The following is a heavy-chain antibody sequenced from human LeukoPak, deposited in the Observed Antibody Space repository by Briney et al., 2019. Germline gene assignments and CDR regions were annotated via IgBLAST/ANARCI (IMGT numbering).Heavy chain of an antibody. J-gene: IGHJ4*02. V-gene: IGHV4-61*02. CDR2: FYTSGST. CDR3: ARGRDGYNFLNRGEYYYFDY. Sequence: SETLSLTCTVSGGSITSGTYYWSWIRQPAGKGLEWIGRFYTSGSTNYNPSLKSRVTISVDTSKNQFSLKLSSVTAADTAVYYCARGRDGYNFLNRGEYYYFDYWGQGTLVTVSS. CDR1: GGSITSGTYY. D-gene: IGHD5-24*01.